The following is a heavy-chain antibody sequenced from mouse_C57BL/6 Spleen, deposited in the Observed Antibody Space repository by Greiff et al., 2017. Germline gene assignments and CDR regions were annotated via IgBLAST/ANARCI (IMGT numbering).Heavy chain of an antibody. D-gene: IGHD1-1*01. CDR3: AREDYCSSDGYFDD. V-gene: IGHV1-80*01. CDR2: IYPGDGAT. CDR1: GYAFSSYW. J-gene: IGHJ1*03. Sequence: VQLQQSGAELVKPGASVKISCKASGYAFSSYWMNWVKQRPGKGLEWIGQIYPGDGATNYNGKFKGKATLTADKSSSTAYMQLRSLTSEDTAVYYCAREDYCSSDGYFDDWGTGTTVTVSS.